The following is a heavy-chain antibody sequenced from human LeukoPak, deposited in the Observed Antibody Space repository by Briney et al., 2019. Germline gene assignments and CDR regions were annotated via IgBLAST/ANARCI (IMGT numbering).Heavy chain of an antibody. V-gene: IGHV4-4*07. CDR1: GGSISSYY. D-gene: IGHD2-2*02. J-gene: IGHJ6*03. Sequence: PSETLSLTCTVSGGSISSYYWSWIRQPAGKGLEWIGRIYTSGSTNYNPSLKSRVTMSVDTSKNQFSLKLSSVTAADTAVYYCAGAYCSSTSCYRSYYYYMDVWGKGTTVTVSS. CDR3: AGAYCSSTSCYRSYYYYMDV. CDR2: IYTSGST.